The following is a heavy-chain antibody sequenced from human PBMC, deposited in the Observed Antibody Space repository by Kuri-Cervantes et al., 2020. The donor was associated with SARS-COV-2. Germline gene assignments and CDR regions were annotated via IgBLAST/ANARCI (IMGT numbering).Heavy chain of an antibody. CDR1: GFTFSSYA. Sequence: GESLKISCAASGFTFSSYAMHWVRQAPGKGLEWVAVISYDGSNKYYADSVKGRFTISRDNSKNTLYLQMNSLRAEDTAVYYCARDPYNYDFWSAHYYYGMDVWGQGTTVTVSS. CDR2: ISYDGSNK. D-gene: IGHD3-3*01. CDR3: ARDPYNYDFWSAHYYYGMDV. J-gene: IGHJ6*02. V-gene: IGHV3-30*04.